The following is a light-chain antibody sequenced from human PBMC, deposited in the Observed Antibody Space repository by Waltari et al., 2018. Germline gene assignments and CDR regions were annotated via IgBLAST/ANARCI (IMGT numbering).Light chain of an antibody. CDR1: QSVGTS. Sequence: EIVMTQSPATLPVSPGERATLSCRASQSVGTSLAWYQQRPGQAPRFLIYGASTRGTGSPARFSGSGSGTDFTLSISSLQSEDSAVYYCQQYNNWPYTFGQGTKLEIK. J-gene: IGKJ2*01. CDR3: QQYNNWPYT. CDR2: GAS. V-gene: IGKV3-15*01.